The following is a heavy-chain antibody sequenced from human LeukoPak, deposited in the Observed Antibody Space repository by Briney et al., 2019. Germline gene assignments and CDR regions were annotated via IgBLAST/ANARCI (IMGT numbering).Heavy chain of an antibody. Sequence: ASVKVSCKASGYTFTGYYMHWVRQAPGQGLEWMGWINPNSGGTNYAQKFQGRVTMTRDTSISTAYMELSSLRSEDTAVYYCARGFSLPFGVLNYYYYMDVWGKGTTVTVSS. CDR3: ARGFSLPFGVLNYYYYMDV. D-gene: IGHD3-3*01. CDR1: GYTFTGYY. CDR2: INPNSGGT. J-gene: IGHJ6*03. V-gene: IGHV1-2*02.